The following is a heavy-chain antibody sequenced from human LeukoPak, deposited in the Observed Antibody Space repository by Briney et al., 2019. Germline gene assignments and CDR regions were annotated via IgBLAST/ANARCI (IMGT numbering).Heavy chain of an antibody. CDR3: ARGRKSAAGMGYDY. CDR1: GGSFSGYY. D-gene: IGHD6-13*01. CDR2: INHSGST. V-gene: IGHV4-34*01. Sequence: SSETLSLTCAVYGGSFSGYYWSWIRQPPGKGLEWIGEINHSGSTNYNPSLKSRVTISVDTSKNQFSLKLSSVTAADTAVYYCARGRKSAAGMGYDYWGQGTLVTVSS. J-gene: IGHJ4*02.